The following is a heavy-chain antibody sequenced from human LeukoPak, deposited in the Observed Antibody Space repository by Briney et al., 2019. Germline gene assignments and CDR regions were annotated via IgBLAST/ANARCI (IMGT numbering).Heavy chain of an antibody. Sequence: ASVTVSCKASGYTFTSYYMHWVRQAPGQGLEWMGIINPSGGSTSYAQKFRGRVTMTRDTSTSTVYMELSSLRSEDTAVYYCARDQGLTGYFDYWGQGTLVTVSS. V-gene: IGHV1-46*01. D-gene: IGHD3-9*01. CDR2: INPSGGST. CDR1: GYTFTSYY. CDR3: ARDQGLTGYFDY. J-gene: IGHJ4*02.